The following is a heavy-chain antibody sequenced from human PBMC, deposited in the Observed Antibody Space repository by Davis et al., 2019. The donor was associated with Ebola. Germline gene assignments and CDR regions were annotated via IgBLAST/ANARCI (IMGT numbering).Heavy chain of an antibody. CDR1: GFTFSSYW. V-gene: IGHV3-74*01. J-gene: IGHJ6*04. D-gene: IGHD2-15*01. CDR2: INSDGSST. CDR3: ARGGTLLHYGMDV. Sequence: GESLKIPCAASGFTFSSYWMHWVRQAPGKGLVWVSRINSDGSSTSYADSVKGRFTISRDNAKNTLYLQMNSLRAEDTAVYYCARGGTLLHYGMDVWGKGTTVTVSS.